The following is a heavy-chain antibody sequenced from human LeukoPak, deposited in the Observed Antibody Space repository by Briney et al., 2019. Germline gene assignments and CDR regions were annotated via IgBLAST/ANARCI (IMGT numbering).Heavy chain of an antibody. D-gene: IGHD3-22*01. Sequence: PSETLSLTCTVSGGSVSSGSYYWSWIRQPPGKGLEWIGYIYYSGSTNYNPSLKSRVTISGDTSKNQFSLKLSSVTAADTAVYYRARYYDSSLDAFDIWGQGTMVTVSS. V-gene: IGHV4-61*01. J-gene: IGHJ3*02. CDR2: IYYSGST. CDR3: ARYYDSSLDAFDI. CDR1: GGSVSSGSYY.